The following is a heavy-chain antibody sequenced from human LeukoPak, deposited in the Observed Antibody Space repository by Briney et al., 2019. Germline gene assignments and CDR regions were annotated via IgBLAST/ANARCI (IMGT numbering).Heavy chain of an antibody. CDR3: ARDVGYCSGGSCYYFDY. V-gene: IGHV3-30*02. Sequence: PGGSLRLSCVASGFTFSTYGMHWVRQAPGKGLEWVAFISYDGSKKCYADSVKGRFTISRDNSNNTLHLQMNSLRAEDTAVYYCARDVGYCSGGSCYYFDYWGQGTLVTVSS. J-gene: IGHJ4*02. D-gene: IGHD2-15*01. CDR1: GFTFSTYG. CDR2: ISYDGSKK.